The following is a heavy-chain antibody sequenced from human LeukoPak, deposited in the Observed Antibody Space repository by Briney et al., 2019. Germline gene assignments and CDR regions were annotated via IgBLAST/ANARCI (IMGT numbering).Heavy chain of an antibody. J-gene: IGHJ4*02. CDR2: INPNSGGT. Sequence: ASVKVSCKASGYTFTGYYMHWVRQAPGQGLEWMGWINPNSGGTNYAQKFQGRVTMTRDTSISTAHMELSRLRSDDTAVYYCARDLYYYDSSGYDYWGQGTLVTDSS. CDR3: ARDLYYYDSSGYDY. CDR1: GYTFTGYY. D-gene: IGHD3-22*01. V-gene: IGHV1-2*02.